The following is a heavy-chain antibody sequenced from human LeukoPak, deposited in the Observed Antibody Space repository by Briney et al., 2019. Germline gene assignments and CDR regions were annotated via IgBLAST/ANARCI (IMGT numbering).Heavy chain of an antibody. CDR3: ATDLATVIRVTNY. J-gene: IGHJ4*02. Sequence: GASVKVSYKVSGYTLTELSIHWVRQAPGKGLEWMGGFDPEEGRTIYPQRFQGRVTMTEDTSTDTAYMELSSLRSEDTAVYYCATDLATVIRVTNYWGQGTLVTVSS. V-gene: IGHV1-24*01. CDR2: FDPEEGRT. CDR1: GYTLTELS. D-gene: IGHD4-23*01.